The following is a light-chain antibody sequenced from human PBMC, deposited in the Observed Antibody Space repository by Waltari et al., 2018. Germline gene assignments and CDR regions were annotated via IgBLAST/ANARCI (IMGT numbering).Light chain of an antibody. CDR3: SSYAVTTTLL. CDR1: RSDVGGYDY. CDR2: DVK. Sequence: QSVLTQPASVSGSPGQSITISCTGTRSDVGGYDYVSWYQQQPGKAPKLIIYDVKNRPSGVANLFSGSKSGDTASLTISWLQAEYEADYYCSSYAVTTTLLFGGGTKLTVL. J-gene: IGLJ2*01. V-gene: IGLV2-14*03.